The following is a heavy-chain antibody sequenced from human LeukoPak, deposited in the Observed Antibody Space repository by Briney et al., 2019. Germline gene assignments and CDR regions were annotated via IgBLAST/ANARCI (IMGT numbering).Heavy chain of an antibody. CDR1: GGSISSYY. CDR3: ASSSGYQFDY. D-gene: IGHD3-22*01. CDR2: IDSSGGT. Sequence: SETLSLTCTVSGGSISSYYWSWIRQPPGKGLEWIGYIDSSGGTNYNPSLKSRVTMSRDTSKNQFSLKLSSVTAADTAVYYCASSSGYQFDYWGQGTLVTVSS. J-gene: IGHJ4*02. V-gene: IGHV4-4*09.